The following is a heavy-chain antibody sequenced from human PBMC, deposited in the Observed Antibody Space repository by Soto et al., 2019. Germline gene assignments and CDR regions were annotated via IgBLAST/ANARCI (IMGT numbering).Heavy chain of an antibody. CDR2: LSGSGGNI. J-gene: IGHJ6*02. V-gene: IGHV3-23*01. CDR1: GFTFSNYA. D-gene: IGHD6-13*01. Sequence: GGSLRLSCAASGFTFSNYAMTWVRQAPGEGLEWVSSLSGSGGNIYYANSVKGRFTISRDNSGNTLYLQMSSLRVEDTAIYYCVEGGLAAAGYYFYGLDVWGQGTTATVSS. CDR3: VEGGLAAAGYYFYGLDV.